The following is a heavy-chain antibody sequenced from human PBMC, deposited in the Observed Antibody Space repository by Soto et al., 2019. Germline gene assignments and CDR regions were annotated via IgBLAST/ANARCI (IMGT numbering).Heavy chain of an antibody. Sequence: QPGGSLRLSCAASGFPLSTYGMTWVRQAPGKGLEWVSAITGTGGNTYYVDSVKGRFTSSRDNSKNMLYLQMNSLRVEDTAVYYCARIRGYWYGLDVWGQGTTVTV. CDR3: ARIRGYWYGLDV. V-gene: IGHV3-23*01. CDR2: ITGTGGNT. J-gene: IGHJ6*02. CDR1: GFPLSTYG.